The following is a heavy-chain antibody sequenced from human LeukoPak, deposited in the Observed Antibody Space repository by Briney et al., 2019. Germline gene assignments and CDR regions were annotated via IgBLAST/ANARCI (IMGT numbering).Heavy chain of an antibody. CDR1: GGTFSSYA. Sequence: SVTVSFKASGGTFSSYAISWVRQAPGQGLEWMGRIIPIFGTANYAQKFQGRVTITAVKSTSTDYMELSSLRSEDTAVYYCARVSSTNLLWFGELAAQNGASDMSGEGTLVTVSS. CDR2: IIPIFGTA. V-gene: IGHV1-69*06. CDR3: ARVSSTNLLWFGELAAQNGASDM. D-gene: IGHD3-10*01. J-gene: IGHJ3*02.